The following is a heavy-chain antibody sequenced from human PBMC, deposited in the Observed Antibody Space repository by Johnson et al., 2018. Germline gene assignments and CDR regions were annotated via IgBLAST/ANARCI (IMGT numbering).Heavy chain of an antibody. CDR1: GFTFSSYG. Sequence: QVQLVESGGGLVKPGGSLRLSCAASGFTFSSYGMHWVRQAPGKGLEWVAVIWYDGSNKYYADSVKGRFTISRDNSKNTLHLQMDSRRAEDTALYYCAKNTVNTSYYYYYYMDVWGKGTTVTVSS. V-gene: IGHV3-33*06. CDR3: AKNTVNTSYYYYYYMDV. J-gene: IGHJ6*03. D-gene: IGHD4-17*01. CDR2: IWYDGSNK.